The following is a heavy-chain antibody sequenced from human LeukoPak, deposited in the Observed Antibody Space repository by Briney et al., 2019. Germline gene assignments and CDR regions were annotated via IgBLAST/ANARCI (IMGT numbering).Heavy chain of an antibody. V-gene: IGHV3-23*01. CDR3: AIRTGRIPYYFDY. D-gene: IGHD1-14*01. Sequence: GGSLRLSCAASGFTFSSYGMSWVRQAPGKGLEWVSAISGSGGSTYYADSVKGRFTISRDNSKNTLYLQMNSLRAEDTAVYYCAIRTGRIPYYFDYWGQGTLVTVSS. CDR2: ISGSGGST. CDR1: GFTFSSYG. J-gene: IGHJ4*02.